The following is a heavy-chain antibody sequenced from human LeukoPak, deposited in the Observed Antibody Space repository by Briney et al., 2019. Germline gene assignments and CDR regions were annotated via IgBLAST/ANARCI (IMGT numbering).Heavy chain of an antibody. V-gene: IGHV4-34*01. CDR1: GGSFSGYL. D-gene: IGHD2-2*01. CDR2: INYNGERI. CDR3: TGAGVTGMRQYARPDYYYYGMDV. Sequence: PSETLSLTCAVSGGSFSGYLWSWLRQSPGKGLEWIGEINYNGERINYTPSLKSRVTISVDTSRSHFSLRLSSVTAADTAVYYCTGAGVTGMRQYARPDYYYYGMDVWGQGTAVTVSS. J-gene: IGHJ6*02.